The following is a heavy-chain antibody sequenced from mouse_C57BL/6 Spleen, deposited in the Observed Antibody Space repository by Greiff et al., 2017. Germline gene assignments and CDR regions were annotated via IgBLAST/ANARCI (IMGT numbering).Heavy chain of an antibody. J-gene: IGHJ4*01. CDR2: IYPSDSET. V-gene: IGHV1-61*01. Sequence: QVQLQQPGAELVRPGSSVKLSCKASGYTFTSYWMDWVKQRPGQGLEWIGNIYPSDSETHYTQKFKDKATLTVDKSSSTAYMQLSSLTSEDSAVYYCARSEGPYAMDYWGQGTSVTVSS. CDR3: ARSEGPYAMDY. CDR1: GYTFTSYW.